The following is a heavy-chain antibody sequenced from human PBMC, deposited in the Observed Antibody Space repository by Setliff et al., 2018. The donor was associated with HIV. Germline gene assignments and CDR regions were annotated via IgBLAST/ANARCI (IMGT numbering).Heavy chain of an antibody. J-gene: IGHJ5*01. CDR2: IYGSGST. V-gene: IGHV4-4*09. D-gene: IGHD1-7*01. CDR1: GDSIGTYS. CDR3: AKRAVQDGTVTSSNWFES. Sequence: SETLSLTCAVSGDSIGTYSWHWLRQPPGKGLEWIGYIYGSGSTGYIPSLTSRVTMSTDTPNNRFALKLTSVTAADTAVYYCAKRAVQDGTVTSSNWFESWGQGTLVTVSS.